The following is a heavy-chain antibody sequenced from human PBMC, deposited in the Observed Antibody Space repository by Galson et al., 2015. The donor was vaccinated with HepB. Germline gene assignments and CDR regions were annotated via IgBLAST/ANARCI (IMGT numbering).Heavy chain of an antibody. CDR2: IWYDGSNK. Sequence: SLRLSCAASGFTFSDYSMSWVRQAPGKGLEWVAVIWYDGSNKYYADSVKGRFTISRDNSKNTLYLQMNSLRAEDTAVYYCARYRNYCSSTSCYDRRNWYFDLWGRGTLVTVSS. CDR1: GFTFSDYS. V-gene: IGHV3-33*08. CDR3: ARYRNYCSSTSCYDRRNWYFDL. D-gene: IGHD2-2*01. J-gene: IGHJ2*01.